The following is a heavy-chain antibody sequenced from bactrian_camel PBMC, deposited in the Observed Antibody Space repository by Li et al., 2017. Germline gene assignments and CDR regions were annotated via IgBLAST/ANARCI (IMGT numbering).Heavy chain of an antibody. D-gene: IGHD3*01. V-gene: IGHV3S6*01. Sequence: HVQLVESGGGSVQSGGSLRLACAVSGFRYGRYCVGWFRQGPGKEREGVAALDTSGIETYADSVRGRFVLSQDNNKTTLYLQMNSLEPEDTAIYYCAAVLRGRSDQFFSAAPRVGYFGPGTQVTVS. J-gene: IGHJ6*01. CDR1: GFRYGRYC. CDR3: AAVLRGRSDQFFSAAPRVGY. CDR2: LDTSGIET.